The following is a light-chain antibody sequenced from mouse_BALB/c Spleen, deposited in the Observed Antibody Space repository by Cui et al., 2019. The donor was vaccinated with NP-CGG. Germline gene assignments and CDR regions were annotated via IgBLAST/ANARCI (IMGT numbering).Light chain of an antibody. CDR3: ALWYSNHWV. CDR1: TGAVTTSNY. J-gene: IGLJ1*01. V-gene: IGLV1*01. CDR2: GTN. Sequence: QSVVTQVSAPPTSPGKTVTLTCRSSTGAVTTSNYANWVQEKPDHLFTGLIGGTNNRAPGVPARFSGSLIGDKAALTITGAQTEDEAIYFCALWYSNHWVFGGGTKLTVL.